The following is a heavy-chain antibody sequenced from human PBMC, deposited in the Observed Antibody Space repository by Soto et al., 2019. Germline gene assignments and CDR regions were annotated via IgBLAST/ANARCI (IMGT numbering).Heavy chain of an antibody. CDR1: GGSLSSYY. J-gene: IGHJ6*02. CDR3: ARLVGATVLGGDYGMDV. Sequence: SENPSLTCAVSGGSLSSYYWSWIRQPPGKGLEWIGYIYYSGSTNYNPSLKSRVTISVDTSKNQFSLKLSSVTAADTAVYYCARLVGATVLGGDYGMDVWGQGTTVTVSS. D-gene: IGHD1-26*01. V-gene: IGHV4-59*01. CDR2: IYYSGST.